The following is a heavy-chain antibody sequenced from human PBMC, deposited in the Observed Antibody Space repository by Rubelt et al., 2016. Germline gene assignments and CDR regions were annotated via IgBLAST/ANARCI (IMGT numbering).Heavy chain of an antibody. CDR3: VRSPGIAESLYYFYGMDV. Sequence: QLQLQESGPGLVTPSETLSLTCTVSGDSLSTTRYSLGWIRQPPGKGLEWVGRIHYTGSTYYNPSLKSRVSISVDASENQFSRKRGSVTAAETAVYYCVRSPGIAESLYYFYGMDVWGQGTTVTGSS. J-gene: IGHJ6*02. CDR2: IHYTGST. D-gene: IGHD6-13*01. CDR1: GDSLSTTRYS. V-gene: IGHV4-39*01.